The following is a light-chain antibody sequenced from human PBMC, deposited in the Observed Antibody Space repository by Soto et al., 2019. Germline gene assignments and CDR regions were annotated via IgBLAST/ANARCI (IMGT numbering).Light chain of an antibody. V-gene: IGKV1-39*01. CDR2: AAS. Sequence: DTQMTQSPSSLSASVGDRVTITCRASQSISSYLNWYQQKPGKAPKLLIYAASSLQSGVPSRFSGSGSGTDFTLTISSLHPEDFATYYCQQSYSTPVTFGQGTKVEIK. CDR3: QQSYSTPVT. J-gene: IGKJ1*01. CDR1: QSISSY.